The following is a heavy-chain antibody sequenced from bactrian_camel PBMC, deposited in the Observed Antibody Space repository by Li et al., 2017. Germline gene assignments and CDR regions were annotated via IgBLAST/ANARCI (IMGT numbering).Heavy chain of an antibody. J-gene: IGHJ4*01. CDR1: GFTFSNNW. Sequence: DVQLVESGGGSVQPGGSLRLSCAVSGFTFSNNWMHWVRQAPGKGLEWVSSIYTGDGSTNSADTVKGRFTISRDNAKNTVALQMNNLKAEDTARYYCATPFRVGWSREFGRWGQGTQVTVS. D-gene: IGHD1*01. V-gene: IGHV3S19*01. CDR2: IYTGDGST. CDR3: ATPFRVGWSREFGR.